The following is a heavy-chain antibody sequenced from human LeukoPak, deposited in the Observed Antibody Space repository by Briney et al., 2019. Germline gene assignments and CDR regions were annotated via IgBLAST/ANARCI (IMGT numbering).Heavy chain of an antibody. D-gene: IGHD5-12*01. J-gene: IGHJ4*02. Sequence: SETLSLTCTVSGGSISRSSYYWGWIRQPPGKGLEWLGSIYYSGSTYYNPSLKSRVTISVDTSKNQFSLKLSSVTAADTAVYYCARHGGYSGYDPPYYFDYWGQGTLVTVSS. V-gene: IGHV4-39*01. CDR2: IYYSGST. CDR1: GGSISRSSYY. CDR3: ARHGGYSGYDPPYYFDY.